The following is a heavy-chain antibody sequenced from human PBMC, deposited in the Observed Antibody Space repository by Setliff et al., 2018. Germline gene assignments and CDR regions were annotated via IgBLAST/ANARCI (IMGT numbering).Heavy chain of an antibody. CDR1: GYTFTGYY. D-gene: IGHD2-21*02. CDR2: INPNSGGT. V-gene: IGHV1-2*02. CDR3: ARTGHCGGDCYGFDY. J-gene: IGHJ4*02. Sequence: GASVKVSCKASGYTFTGYYMHWVRQAPGQGLEWMGWINPNSGGTNYAQKFQGRVTMTRDTSISTAYTELSRLRSDDTAVYYCARTGHCGGDCYGFDYWGQGTLVTVSS.